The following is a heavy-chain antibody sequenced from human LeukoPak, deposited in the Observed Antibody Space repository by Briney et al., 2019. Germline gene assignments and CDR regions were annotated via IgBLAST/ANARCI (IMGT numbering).Heavy chain of an antibody. CDR1: GGSVSSGSYY. V-gene: IGHV4-61*01. CDR3: ARAVGYRSSTSCYVADYYYGMDV. CDR2: IYYSGST. Sequence: SETLSLTCTVSGGSVSSGSYYWSWIRQPPGKGLEWIGHIYYSGSTNYNPSLKSRVTISVDTSKNQFSLKLSSVTAADTAVYYCARAVGYRSSTSCYVADYYYGMDVWGKGTTVTVSS. D-gene: IGHD2-2*01. J-gene: IGHJ6*04.